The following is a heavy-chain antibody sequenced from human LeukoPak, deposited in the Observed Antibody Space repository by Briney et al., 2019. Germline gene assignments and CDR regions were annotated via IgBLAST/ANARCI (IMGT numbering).Heavy chain of an antibody. Sequence: GGSLRLSCAASGFTFSSYGMHWVRQAPGKGLEWVAVMSNDGRKEYYAEYVKGRFTISRDNSKNTLYLQMNSLRAEDTAVYYCAKYYYDHSAYKGPFFDYWGQGTLVTVSS. V-gene: IGHV3-30*18. J-gene: IGHJ4*02. D-gene: IGHD3-22*01. CDR2: MSNDGRKE. CDR3: AKYYYDHSAYKGPFFDY. CDR1: GFTFSSYG.